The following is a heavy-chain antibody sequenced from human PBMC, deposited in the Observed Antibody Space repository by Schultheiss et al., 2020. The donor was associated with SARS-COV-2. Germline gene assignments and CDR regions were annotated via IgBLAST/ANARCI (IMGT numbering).Heavy chain of an antibody. CDR3: ARGVHDYDSSGYYGSYHDAFDI. CDR2: IIPIFGTT. Sequence: SVKVSCKASGGTFSSYAISWVRQAPGQGLEWMGGIIPIFGTTHSPQKFQGRVTITADKSTSTAYMELSSLRSEDTAVYYCARGVHDYDSSGYYGSYHDAFDIWGQGTMVTVSS. J-gene: IGHJ3*02. D-gene: IGHD3-22*01. V-gene: IGHV1-69*06. CDR1: GGTFSSYA.